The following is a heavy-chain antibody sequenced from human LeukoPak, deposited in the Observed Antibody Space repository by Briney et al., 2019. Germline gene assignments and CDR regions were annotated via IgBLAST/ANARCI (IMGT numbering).Heavy chain of an antibody. D-gene: IGHD2-2*01. Sequence: PSETLSLTCAVYGGSFSGYYWSWIRQPPGKGLEWIGEINPSGRTNYNPSLKSRVTISVDTSKNQFSLKWSSVTAADTAVYYSARVPSGVVEPPTRGDYFDFWGQGTLVTVSS. CDR3: ARVPSGVVEPPTRGDYFDF. V-gene: IGHV4-34*01. CDR2: INPSGRT. CDR1: GGSFSGYY. J-gene: IGHJ4*02.